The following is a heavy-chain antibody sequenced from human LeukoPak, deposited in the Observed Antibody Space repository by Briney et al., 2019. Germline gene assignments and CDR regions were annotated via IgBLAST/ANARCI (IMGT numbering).Heavy chain of an antibody. CDR2: VYQSGTT. D-gene: IGHD5-18*01. J-gene: IGHJ4*02. V-gene: IGHV4-38-2*02. Sequence: SETLCLTCTVSGFSISSGHYCGWVRQPPGAGLEWIGIVYQSGTTYYNPSLKSRVTTSVDMSKNQFSLGLRPVTAADTAVYYCARIFIRNGYSSYFDCWGQGTLVTVSS. CDR1: GFSISSGHY. CDR3: ARIFIRNGYSSYFDC.